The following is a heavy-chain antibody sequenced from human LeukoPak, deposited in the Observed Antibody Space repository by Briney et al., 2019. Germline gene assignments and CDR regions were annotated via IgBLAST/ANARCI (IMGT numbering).Heavy chain of an antibody. CDR3: ASGVATNNYYYYYMDV. V-gene: IGHV1-2*02. J-gene: IGHJ6*03. CDR2: SDPNSGAT. Sequence: ASVQVSCKASGYTFTSYYIHWLRQAPGQGFEWMGWSDPNSGATKYEHFQGRVTMTRDTSISTAYMELSRLRSDDTAVYYCASGVATNNYYYYYMDVWGKGTTVTISS. D-gene: IGHD5-12*01. CDR1: GYTFTSYY.